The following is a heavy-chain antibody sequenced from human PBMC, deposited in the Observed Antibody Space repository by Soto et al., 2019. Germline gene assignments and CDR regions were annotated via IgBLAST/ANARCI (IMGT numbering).Heavy chain of an antibody. CDR3: TRGSYYDFWSGSKRIAWFDP. J-gene: IGHJ5*02. D-gene: IGHD3-3*01. V-gene: IGHV3-49*03. CDR2: IRSKAYGGTT. Sequence: GGSLRLSCTASGFTFGDYAMSWFRQAPGKGLEWVGFIRSKAYGGTTEYAASVKGRFTISRDDSKSIAYLQMNSLKTEDTAVYYCTRGSYYDFWSGSKRIAWFDPWGQGTLVTVSS. CDR1: GFTFGDYA.